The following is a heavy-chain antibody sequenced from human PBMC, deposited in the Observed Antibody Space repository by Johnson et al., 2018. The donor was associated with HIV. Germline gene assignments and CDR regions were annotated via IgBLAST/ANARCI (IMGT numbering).Heavy chain of an antibody. Sequence: QVQLVESGGGVVQPGRSLRLSCAASGFTFSYYAMHWVRQAPGKGLEWMAVISHDGSNRYYADSVKGRFTISRDNSKNSLYLQMNSLRAEDTALYYCARSRRGDITMIVVVARRGSDDAFDIWGQGTMVTVSS. CDR2: ISHDGSNR. V-gene: IGHV3-30*04. CDR1: GFTFSYYA. D-gene: IGHD3-22*01. J-gene: IGHJ3*02. CDR3: ARSRRGDITMIVVVARRGSDDAFDI.